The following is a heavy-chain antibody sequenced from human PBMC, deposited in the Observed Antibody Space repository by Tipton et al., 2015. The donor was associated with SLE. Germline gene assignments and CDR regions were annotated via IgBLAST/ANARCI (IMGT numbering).Heavy chain of an antibody. D-gene: IGHD5-12*01. V-gene: IGHV4-39*07. CDR3: ARFEWVLNRSYYGMDV. J-gene: IGHJ6*02. Sequence: TLSLTCTVSGGSISSSSYYWGWIRQPPGKGLEWIGSFYYSGGTYYNPSLKSRGTISIDSPKNQFSLKLSSVTAADTAVYYCARFEWVLNRSYYGMDVWGQGTTVTVSS. CDR1: GGSISSSSYY. CDR2: FYYSGGT.